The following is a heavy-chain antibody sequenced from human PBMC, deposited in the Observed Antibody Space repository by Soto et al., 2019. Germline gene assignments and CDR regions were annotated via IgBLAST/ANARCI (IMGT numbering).Heavy chain of an antibody. V-gene: IGHV3-48*01. D-gene: IGHD3-22*01. Sequence: GGSLRLSCAASGFTFSSYSMNWVRQAPGKGLEWVSYISPSSSTIYYADSVKGRFTISRDNAENSLYLQMNSLGAEDTALYYCVRDQLYYYDIFGRPLNGFDIWGQGTMVTVS. J-gene: IGHJ3*02. CDR2: ISPSSSTI. CDR1: GFTFSSYS. CDR3: VRDQLYYYDIFGRPLNGFDI.